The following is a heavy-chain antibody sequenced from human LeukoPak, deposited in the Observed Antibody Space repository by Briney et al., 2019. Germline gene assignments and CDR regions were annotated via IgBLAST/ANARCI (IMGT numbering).Heavy chain of an antibody. CDR1: GGTFSSYA. D-gene: IGHD3-10*01. V-gene: IGHV1-69*05. J-gene: IGHJ3*02. CDR2: IIPIFGTA. Sequence: ASVKVSCKASGGTFSSYAISWVRQAPGQGLEWMGRIIPIFGTANYAQKFQGRVTITTDESTSTAYMEPSSLRSEDTAVYYCASRNSDDAFDIWGQGTMVTVSS. CDR3: ASRNSDDAFDI.